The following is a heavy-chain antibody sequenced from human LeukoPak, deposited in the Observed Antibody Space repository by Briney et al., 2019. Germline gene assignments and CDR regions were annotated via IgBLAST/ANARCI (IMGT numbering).Heavy chain of an antibody. Sequence: ASVKVSCKASGYTFTSYAMNWVRQAPGQGLEWMGWINTYNGYTNYAQNLQGRVTMTTDTSTSTAYMELRSLRSDDTAVYYCARAHNKYYDILTGGHYFDYWGQGTLVTVSS. CDR2: INTYNGYT. CDR1: GYTFTSYA. D-gene: IGHD3-9*01. CDR3: ARAHNKYYDILTGGHYFDY. J-gene: IGHJ4*02. V-gene: IGHV1-18*01.